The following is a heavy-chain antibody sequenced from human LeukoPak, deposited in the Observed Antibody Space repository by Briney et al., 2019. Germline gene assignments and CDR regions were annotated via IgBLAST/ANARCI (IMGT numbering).Heavy chain of an antibody. J-gene: IGHJ5*02. V-gene: IGHV1-8*03. CDR2: MNPNSGNT. D-gene: IGHD3-10*01. CDR1: GYTFTSYD. Sequence: ASVKVSCKASGYTFTSYDINWVRQATGQGLEWMGWMNPNSGNTGYAQKFQGRVTITRNTSISTAYMELSSLRSEDTAVYYCARTMVRGVISSPYNWFDPWGQGTLVTVSS. CDR3: ARTMVRGVISSPYNWFDP.